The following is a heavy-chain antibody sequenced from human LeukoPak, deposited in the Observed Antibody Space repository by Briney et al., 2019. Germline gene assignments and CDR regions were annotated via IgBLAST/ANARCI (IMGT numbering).Heavy chain of an antibody. D-gene: IGHD4-17*01. CDR3: AREVYGDNYFDY. Sequence: GGSLRLSCAASGFTFSSYGMHWVRQAPGKGLEWVAVISYDGSNKYYADSVKGRFTISRDNSKNSLFLQMNSLRADDTALYYCAREVYGDNYFDYWGQGTLVTVSS. CDR2: ISYDGSNK. CDR1: GFTFSSYG. V-gene: IGHV3-30*03. J-gene: IGHJ4*02.